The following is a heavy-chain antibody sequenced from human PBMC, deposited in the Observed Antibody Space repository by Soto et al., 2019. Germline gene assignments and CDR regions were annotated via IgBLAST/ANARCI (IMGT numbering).Heavy chain of an antibody. CDR1: GFDFTYYA. CDR2: MSSDGSKI. V-gene: IGHV3-30*18. CDR3: AKDEGVGGTLGLFDY. J-gene: IGHJ4*02. D-gene: IGHD1-26*01. Sequence: QVQLVESGGGAVQPGESLRLSCVASGFDFTYYAMHWVRQAPGKGLESVAVMSSDGSKIHHTDSVKGRFTISRDNSKNTLYLQMNSLRREDTAVCLCAKDEGVGGTLGLFDYWGQGTLVSVSS.